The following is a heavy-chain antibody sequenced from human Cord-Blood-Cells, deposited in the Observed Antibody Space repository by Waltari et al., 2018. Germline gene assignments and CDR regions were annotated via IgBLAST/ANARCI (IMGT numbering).Heavy chain of an antibody. CDR3: ATRGYSSSWYFDY. D-gene: IGHD6-13*01. Sequence: QVQLVQSGAEVKKPGASVKVSCKVSGYTLTELSMHWVRQAPGKGLEWMGGFDPEDGENIYAQEFQGRGTMTEDTSTDTAYMELSSLRAEDTAVYYCATRGYSSSWYFDYWGQGTLVTVSS. CDR1: GYTLTELS. V-gene: IGHV1-24*01. CDR2: FDPEDGEN. J-gene: IGHJ4*02.